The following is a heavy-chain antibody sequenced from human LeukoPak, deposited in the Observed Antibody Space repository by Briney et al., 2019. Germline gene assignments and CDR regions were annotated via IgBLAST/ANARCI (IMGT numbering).Heavy chain of an antibody. CDR2: ISSSSSYI. Sequence: GGSLRLSCAASGFTFSSYSMNWVRQAPGKGLEWVSSISSSSSYIYYADSVKGRFTISRDNAKNSLYLQMNSLRAEDTAVYYCARDRDIVVVPAVGCPIDYWGQGTLVTVSS. J-gene: IGHJ4*02. CDR3: ARDRDIVVVPAVGCPIDY. D-gene: IGHD2-2*01. V-gene: IGHV3-21*01. CDR1: GFTFSSYS.